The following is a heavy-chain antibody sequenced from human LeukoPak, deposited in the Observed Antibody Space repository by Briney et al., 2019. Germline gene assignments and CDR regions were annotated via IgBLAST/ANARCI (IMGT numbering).Heavy chain of an antibody. CDR1: GGSFSGYY. D-gene: IGHD3-10*01. CDR2: VNHSGST. CDR3: ARAGTHMVRGADDAFDI. J-gene: IGHJ3*02. V-gene: IGHV4-34*01. Sequence: SETLSLTCAVYGGSFSGYYWSWIRQPPGKGLEWIGEVNHSGSTNYSPSLKSRVTISVDTSKNQFSLKLSSVTAADTAVYYCARAGTHMVRGADDAFDIWGQGTMVTVSS.